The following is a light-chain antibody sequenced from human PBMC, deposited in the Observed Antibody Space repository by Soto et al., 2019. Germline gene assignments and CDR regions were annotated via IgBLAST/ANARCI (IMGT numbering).Light chain of an antibody. V-gene: IGKV1-5*03. CDR3: QHYNSYSAA. CDR1: QTISSW. J-gene: IGKJ1*01. Sequence: IQLTQSPSSMSASVGDRVTISCRASQTISSWLAWYQQKPGKAPKLLIYKASTLKSGVPSRFSGSGSGTEFTLTISSLQPDDFATYYCQHYNSYSAAFGQGTKV. CDR2: KAS.